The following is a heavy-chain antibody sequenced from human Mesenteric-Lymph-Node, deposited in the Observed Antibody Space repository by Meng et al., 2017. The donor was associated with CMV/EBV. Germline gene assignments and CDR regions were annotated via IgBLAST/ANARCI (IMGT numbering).Heavy chain of an antibody. CDR2: IYWNDDK. CDR1: GFSLSTSGVG. CDR3: AKDRCEGDCYPRPDGFDI. J-gene: IGHJ3*02. Sequence: SGPTLVKPTQTLTLTCTFSGFSLSTSGVGVGWIRQPPGKALEWLALIYWNDDKRYSPSLKSRLTITKDNSKNQVVLTMTNVDPVDTAIYYCAKDRCEGDCYPRPDGFDIWGQGTMVTVSS. V-gene: IGHV2-5*01. D-gene: IGHD2-21*01.